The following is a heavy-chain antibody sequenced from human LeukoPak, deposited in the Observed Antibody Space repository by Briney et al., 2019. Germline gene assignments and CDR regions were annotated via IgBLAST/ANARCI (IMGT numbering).Heavy chain of an antibody. J-gene: IGHJ4*02. CDR2: IYYSGST. V-gene: IGHV4-59*01. Sequence: SETLSLTCTVSGGSISSYDWSWIRQPPGKGLEWIGYIYYSGSTNYNPSLKSRVTISVDTSKNQFSLKLSSVTAADTAVYYCARGAMVRGVILTHYFDYWGQGTLVTVSS. CDR3: ARGAMVRGVILTHYFDY. D-gene: IGHD3-10*01. CDR1: GGSISSYD.